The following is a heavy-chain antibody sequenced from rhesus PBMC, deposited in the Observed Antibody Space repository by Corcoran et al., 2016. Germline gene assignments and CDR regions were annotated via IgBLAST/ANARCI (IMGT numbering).Heavy chain of an antibody. CDR3: EFRSYWSEWYYFDY. Sequence: QVQLVQSGAEVKKPGSSVKVSCKASGYTFTDYYMPWVRQARGHGLEWMEEINPKTGGTNYAQKFQGRVTMTRDTSTSTAYMELSSLRSEDTAVYYCEFRSYWSEWYYFDYWGQGVLVTVSS. CDR2: INPKTGGT. V-gene: IGHV1-138*01. CDR1: GYTFTDYY. D-gene: IGHD3-22*01. J-gene: IGHJ4*01.